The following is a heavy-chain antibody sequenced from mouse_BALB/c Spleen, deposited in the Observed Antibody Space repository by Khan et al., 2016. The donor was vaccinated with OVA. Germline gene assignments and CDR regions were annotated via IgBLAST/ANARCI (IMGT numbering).Heavy chain of an antibody. CDR3: ARPYCYGGKFATMDD. CDR1: GYTFTKYW. J-gene: IGHJ4*01. D-gene: IGHD1-1*01. V-gene: IGHV1-63*02. CDR2: IYPGNGNT. Sequence: QVQLKESGAELVRPGTSVKMSCKADGYTFTKYWIGWVKQRPGHGLEWIGDIYPGNGNTNYNEKFKGQATMTTDTSSNTAYMQLSRLTSEDSAIYYFARPYCYGGKFATMDDWGQGTSVTVSS.